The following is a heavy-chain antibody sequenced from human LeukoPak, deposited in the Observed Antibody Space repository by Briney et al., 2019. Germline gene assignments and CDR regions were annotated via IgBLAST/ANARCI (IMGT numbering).Heavy chain of an antibody. CDR3: ARGRPGSSFDY. CDR2: INHSGST. V-gene: IGHV4-34*01. J-gene: IGHJ4*02. D-gene: IGHD3-10*01. CDR1: GGSFSGYY. Sequence: TSETLSLTCAVYGGSFSGYYWSWIRQPPGKGLEWIGEINHSGSTNYNPSLKSRVTISVDTSKNQFSLKLSSVTAADTAVYYCARGRPGSSFDYWGQGTLVTVSS.